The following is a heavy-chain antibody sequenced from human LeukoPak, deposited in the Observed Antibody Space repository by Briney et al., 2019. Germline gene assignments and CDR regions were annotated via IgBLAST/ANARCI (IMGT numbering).Heavy chain of an antibody. CDR3: ARRDRRDCSSTSCSSYWYFDL. CDR1: GGSISSSSYY. V-gene: IGHV4-39*01. D-gene: IGHD2-2*01. CDR2: IYYSGST. Sequence: PSETLSLTCTVSGGSISSSSYYWGWIRQPPGKGLEWIGSIYYSGSTYYNPSLKSRVTISVDTSKNQFSLKLSSVTAADTAVYYCARRDRRDCSSTSCSSYWYFDLWGRGTLVTVSS. J-gene: IGHJ2*01.